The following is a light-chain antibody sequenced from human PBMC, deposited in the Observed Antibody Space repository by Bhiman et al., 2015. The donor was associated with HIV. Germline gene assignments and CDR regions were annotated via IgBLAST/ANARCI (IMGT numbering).Light chain of an antibody. J-gene: IGLJ2*01. CDR2: EHD. CDR3: QSSGIRNPVV. CDR1: SGSIAADY. Sequence: NFMLTQPHSVSESPGKTITISCSRSSGSIAADYVQWFQQRPGTSPITVIYEHDQRPSGVPDRFSGSIDSSSNSASLTISALTPEDEADYYCQSSGIRNPVVFGGGTKLTVL. V-gene: IGLV6-57*01.